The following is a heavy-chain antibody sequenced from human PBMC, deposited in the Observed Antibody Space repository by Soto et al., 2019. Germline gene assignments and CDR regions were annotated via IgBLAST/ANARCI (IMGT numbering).Heavy chain of an antibody. Sequence: XVKVSCKASGGTFSSYAISWVRQAPGQCLEWMGGIIPIFGTANYAQKFQGRVTITADESTSTAYMELSSLRSEDTAVYYCARSYYYDSSGLGYFDYWGQGTLVTVSS. CDR2: IIPIFGTA. J-gene: IGHJ4*02. CDR1: GGTFSSYA. D-gene: IGHD3-22*01. V-gene: IGHV1-69*13. CDR3: ARSYYYDSSGLGYFDY.